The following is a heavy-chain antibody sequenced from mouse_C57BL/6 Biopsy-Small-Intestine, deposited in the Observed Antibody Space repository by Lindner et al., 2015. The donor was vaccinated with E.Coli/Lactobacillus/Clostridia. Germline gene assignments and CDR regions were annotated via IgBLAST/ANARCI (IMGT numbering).Heavy chain of an antibody. CDR3: TTGMRRNYYSMDY. CDR1: DFNIKDDY. V-gene: IGHV14-4*01. Sequence: VQLQESGADLVRPGASVKLSCTASDFNIKDDYMHWVKQRPEQGLEWIGWIDPENGDTEYASKFQGKATMTSDTSSNTAYLHLGGLTSEDTAVYYCTTGMRRNYYSMDYWGQGTSLTVSS. J-gene: IGHJ4*01. CDR2: IDPENGDT.